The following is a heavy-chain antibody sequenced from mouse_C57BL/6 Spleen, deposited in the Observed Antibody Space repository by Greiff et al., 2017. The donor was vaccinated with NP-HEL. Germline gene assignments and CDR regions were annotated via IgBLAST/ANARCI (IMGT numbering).Heavy chain of an antibody. D-gene: IGHD1-1*01. CDR2: IHPNSGST. CDR3: AVGGYYGSKDY. CDR1: GYTFTSYW. V-gene: IGHV1-64*01. Sequence: VQLQQPGAELVKPGASVKLSCKASGYTFTSYWMHWVKQRPGQGLEWIGMIHPNSGSTNYNEKFKSKATLTVDKSSSTAYMQLSSLPSEDSAVYYCAVGGYYGSKDYWGQGTTLTVSS. J-gene: IGHJ2*01.